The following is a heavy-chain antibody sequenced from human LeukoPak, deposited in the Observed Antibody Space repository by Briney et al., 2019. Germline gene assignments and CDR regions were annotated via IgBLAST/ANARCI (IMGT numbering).Heavy chain of an antibody. V-gene: IGHV3-74*01. CDR3: VRGNPGNFDY. Sequence: PGGSLRLSCAASGFTFSRYWMHWVRQAPGKGLVWVSRINGDGSTTNYADSVKGRFTISRDNAKNTLYLQMNSLKAEDTAVYYCVRGNPGNFDYWGQGTLVTVSS. CDR2: INGDGSTT. J-gene: IGHJ4*02. CDR1: GFTFSRYW.